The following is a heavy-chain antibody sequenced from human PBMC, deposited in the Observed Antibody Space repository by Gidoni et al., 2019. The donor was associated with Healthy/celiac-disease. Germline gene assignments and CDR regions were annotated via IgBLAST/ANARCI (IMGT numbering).Heavy chain of an antibody. V-gene: IGHV3-30*18. J-gene: IGHJ4*02. Sequence: QVQLVESGGGVVQPGRSLRLSCAASGFTFSSYGMHWVRQAPGKGLEWVAVISYDGSNKYYADSVKGRFTISRDNSKNTLYLQMNSLRAEDTAVYYCANQYRGFGELMWGQGTLVTVSS. CDR3: ANQYRGFGELM. CDR2: ISYDGSNK. CDR1: GFTFSSYG. D-gene: IGHD3-10*01.